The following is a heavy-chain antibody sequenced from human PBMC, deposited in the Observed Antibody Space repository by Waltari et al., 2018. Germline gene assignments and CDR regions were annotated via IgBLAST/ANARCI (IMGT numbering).Heavy chain of an antibody. J-gene: IGHJ4*02. Sequence: EVQLVESGGGLGKPGGSLRLSCAASGFTFSSYSMTWVRQAPGKGLEWVSSISSSSSYIYYADSMKGRFTISRDNAKNSLYLQMNSLRAEDTAVYYCAREKNWNWGDYWGQGTLVTVSS. V-gene: IGHV3-21*01. CDR2: ISSSSSYI. CDR1: GFTFSSYS. D-gene: IGHD1-7*01. CDR3: AREKNWNWGDY.